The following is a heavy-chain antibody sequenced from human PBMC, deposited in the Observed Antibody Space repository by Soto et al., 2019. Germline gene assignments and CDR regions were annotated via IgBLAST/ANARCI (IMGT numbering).Heavy chain of an antibody. D-gene: IGHD5-18*01. CDR2: INAGNGNT. Sequence: QVQLVQSGAEVKKPGASVKVSCKASGYTFTSYAMHWVRQAPGQRLEWMGWINAGNGNTKYSQKFQGRVTITSDTSASTAYMELSSLRSEDTAVYYCARAGTKYSYGSANWFDPWGQGTLVTVSS. V-gene: IGHV1-3*01. J-gene: IGHJ5*02. CDR1: GYTFTSYA. CDR3: ARAGTKYSYGSANWFDP.